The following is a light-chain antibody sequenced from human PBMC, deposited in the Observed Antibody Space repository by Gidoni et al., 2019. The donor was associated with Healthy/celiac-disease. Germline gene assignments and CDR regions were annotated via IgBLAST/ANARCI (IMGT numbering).Light chain of an antibody. CDR3: QQYNNWPRT. V-gene: IGKV3-15*01. CDR2: GAS. Sequence: EIVMTQSPATLSVSPGERATLSCRASQSVSSNLAWYQQKPGQAPRPLIYGASTRATGIPARFSGSGSGTEFTLTISSLQSEDFAVYYCQQYNNWPRTFXXXTKVEIK. J-gene: IGKJ1*01. CDR1: QSVSSN.